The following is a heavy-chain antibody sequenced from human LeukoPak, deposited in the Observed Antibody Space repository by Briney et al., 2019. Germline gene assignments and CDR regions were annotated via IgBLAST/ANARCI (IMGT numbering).Heavy chain of an antibody. V-gene: IGHV4-34*01. Sequence: SETLSLTCAVCGGSFSGYYWSWIRQPPGKGLEWIGEINHSGSTNYNPSLKSRVTISVDTSKNQFSLKLSSVTAADTAVYYCARVPWYCSSTSCSIDYWGQGTLVTVSS. CDR2: INHSGST. D-gene: IGHD2-2*01. CDR3: ARVPWYCSSTSCSIDY. J-gene: IGHJ4*02. CDR1: GGSFSGYY.